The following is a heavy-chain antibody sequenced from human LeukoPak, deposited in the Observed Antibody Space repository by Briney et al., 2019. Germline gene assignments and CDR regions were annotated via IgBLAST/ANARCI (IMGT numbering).Heavy chain of an antibody. J-gene: IGHJ4*02. CDR1: GFTFSSYE. CDR2: ISSSGSTI. D-gene: IGHD5-18*01. CDR3: ARDGGSYGYRYFDY. V-gene: IGHV3-48*03. Sequence: PGGSLRLSCAASGFTFSSYEMNWVRQAPGKGLEWVSYISSSGSTIYYADSVKGRFTVSRDNAKNSLYLQMNSLSAEDTAVYYCARDGGSYGYRYFDYWGQGTLVTVSS.